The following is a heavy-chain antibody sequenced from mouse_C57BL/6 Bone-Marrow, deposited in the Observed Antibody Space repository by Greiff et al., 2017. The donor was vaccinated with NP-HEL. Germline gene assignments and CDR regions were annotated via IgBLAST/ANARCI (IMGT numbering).Heavy chain of an antibody. V-gene: IGHV14-4*01. D-gene: IGHD1-1*01. CDR2: IDPENGDT. Sequence: VQLQQSGAELVWPGASVQLSCTASGFNIKDDYMHWVKQRPEKGLEWIGWIDPENGDTEYASKFQGKATITADTSSNTAYLQLSSLTSEDTAVYYCTTGTTVVAPYYAMDYWGQGTSVTVSS. CDR3: TTGTTVVAPYYAMDY. J-gene: IGHJ4*01. CDR1: GFNIKDDY.